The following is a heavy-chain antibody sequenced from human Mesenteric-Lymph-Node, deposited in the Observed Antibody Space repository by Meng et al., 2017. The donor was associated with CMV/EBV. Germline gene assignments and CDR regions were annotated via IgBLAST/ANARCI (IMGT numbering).Heavy chain of an antibody. D-gene: IGHD4-23*01. CDR3: ATLGDLPPYGGIDY. V-gene: IGHV3-7*01. Sequence: SCAASRFTFSSSWMSWVRQAPGKGLEWVANIRQDGSDKYYLDSVRGRFTISKDNAKNSLSLQMNSLRAEDTAVYYCATLGDLPPYGGIDYWGQGTLVTVSS. J-gene: IGHJ4*02. CDR1: RFTFSSSW. CDR2: IRQDGSDK.